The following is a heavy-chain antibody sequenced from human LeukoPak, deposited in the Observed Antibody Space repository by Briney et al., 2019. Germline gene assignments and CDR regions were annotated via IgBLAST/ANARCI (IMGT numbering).Heavy chain of an antibody. Sequence: PGGSLRLSCAASGFTLSSYWMHWVRQAPGKGLVWVSRINSDGSSITYAGSVKGRFTISRDNAKNTVYLQMNSLRAEDTAVYYCAKDGIAVAGPFDYWGQGTLVTVSS. CDR2: INSDGSSI. J-gene: IGHJ4*02. CDR1: GFTLSSYW. D-gene: IGHD6-19*01. V-gene: IGHV3-74*01. CDR3: AKDGIAVAGPFDY.